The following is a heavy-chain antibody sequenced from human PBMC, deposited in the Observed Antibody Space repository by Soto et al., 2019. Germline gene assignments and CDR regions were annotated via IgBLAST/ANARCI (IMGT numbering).Heavy chain of an antibody. V-gene: IGHV1-69*13. CDR1: LGTFSSYA. CDR2: IIPIFGTA. Sequence: SVKVSWNASLGTFSSYAISWVRQAPGQGLEWMGGIIPIFGTANYAQKFKGRVTITADESTSTAYMELSGLRSEDTAVYYCERGTKSYDSSGYLDYWGQGTLVTVYS. D-gene: IGHD3-22*01. J-gene: IGHJ4*02. CDR3: ERGTKSYDSSGYLDY.